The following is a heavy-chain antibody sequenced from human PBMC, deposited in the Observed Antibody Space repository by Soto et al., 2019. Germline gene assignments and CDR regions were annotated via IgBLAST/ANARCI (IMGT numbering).Heavy chain of an antibody. CDR1: GFTFSSYA. CDR2: ISGSGGST. V-gene: IGHV3-23*01. CDR3: ARDYGGNSYWYFDL. Sequence: GESLKISCAASGFTFSSYAMSWVRQAPGKGLGWVSAISGSGGSTYYADSVKGRFTISRDNSKNTLYLQMNSLRAEDTAVYYCARDYGGNSYWYFDLWGRGTLVTVSS. D-gene: IGHD4-17*01. J-gene: IGHJ2*01.